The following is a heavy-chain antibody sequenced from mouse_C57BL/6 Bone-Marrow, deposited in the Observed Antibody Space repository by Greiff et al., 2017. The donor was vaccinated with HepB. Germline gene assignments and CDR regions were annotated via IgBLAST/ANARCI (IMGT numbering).Heavy chain of an antibody. CDR2: ISNLAYSI. CDR3: ARHDEGYGGFAY. CDR1: GFTFSDYG. D-gene: IGHD2-3*01. J-gene: IGHJ3*01. Sequence: EVKLVESGGGLVQPGGSLKLSCAASGFTFSDYGMAWVRQAPRKGPEWVAFISNLAYSIYYADTVTGRVTISSENAKNTLYLEMSSLRSEDTAMYYCARHDEGYGGFAYWGQGTLVTVSA. V-gene: IGHV5-15*01.